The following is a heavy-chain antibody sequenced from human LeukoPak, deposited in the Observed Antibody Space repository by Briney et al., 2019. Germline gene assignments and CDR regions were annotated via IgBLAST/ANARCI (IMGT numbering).Heavy chain of an antibody. J-gene: IGHJ6*03. CDR3: ARRLKRMLRGVIRGSSDYYSHYYMDF. CDR2: VSQSGST. CDR1: GASITIGAESYH. Sequence: SETLSLTCTVSGASITIGAESYHWGSIRQPPGKGLEWIGQVSQSGSTSYNPSLKSRVSISLDTSKNQFSLKLSSVTAADTAVYYCARRLKRMLRGVIRGSSDYYSHYYMDFWGKGTTVTISS. D-gene: IGHD3-10*01. V-gene: IGHV4-39*07.